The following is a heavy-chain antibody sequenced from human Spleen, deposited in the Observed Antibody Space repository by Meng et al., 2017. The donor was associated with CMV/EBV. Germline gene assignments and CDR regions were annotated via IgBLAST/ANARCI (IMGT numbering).Heavy chain of an antibody. CDR3: ARGPPAEYYDFWSGYYEDY. Sequence: GGSLRLSCAASGFTFSTYAMNWVRQAPGKGLEWLSHITTGSVTVYYADSVKGRCTSSRDDATNSLYLHMNSLRAEDTAVYYCARGPPAEYYDFWSGYYEDYWGQGTLVTVSS. CDR1: GFTFSTYA. CDR2: ITTGSVTV. J-gene: IGHJ4*02. V-gene: IGHV3-48*04. D-gene: IGHD3-3*01.